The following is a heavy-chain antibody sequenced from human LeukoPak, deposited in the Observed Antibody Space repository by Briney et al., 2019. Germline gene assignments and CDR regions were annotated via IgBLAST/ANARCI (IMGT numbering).Heavy chain of an antibody. D-gene: IGHD1-26*01. V-gene: IGHV3-23*01. CDR3: AKDRFSGRAPSDY. Sequence: PGGSLRLSCAASGFTFSSYAMSWVRQAPGEGLEWVSAISGSGGSTYYADSVKGRFTISRDNSKNTLYLQMNSLRAEDTAVYYCAKDRFSGRAPSDYWGQGTLVTVSS. CDR1: GFTFSSYA. J-gene: IGHJ4*02. CDR2: ISGSGGST.